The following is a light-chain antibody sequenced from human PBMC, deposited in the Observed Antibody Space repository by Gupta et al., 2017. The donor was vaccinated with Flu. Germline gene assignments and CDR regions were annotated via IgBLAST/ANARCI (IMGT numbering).Light chain of an antibody. J-gene: IGLJ2*01. CDR2: EDS. Sequence: SSALTQPPSGSVSPGQTARLPCSGDGLPKKDVSWYQQKSGQAPVKVIFEDSIRHSEIPEGFSGSKSGTTATLTISGARAEDEGDYYCYSTVRSGGLGVFGGGTRLTVL. CDR3: YSTVRSGGLGV. CDR1: GLPKKD. V-gene: IGLV3-10*01.